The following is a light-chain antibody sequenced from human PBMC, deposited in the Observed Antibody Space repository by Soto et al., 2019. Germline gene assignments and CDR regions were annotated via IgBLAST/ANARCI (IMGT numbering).Light chain of an antibody. CDR1: QGIRTW. CDR3: QQTDSFPLS. Sequence: IHMTQSPSSVPASVWDRVTITCRASQGIRTWLAWYQQKPGEAPKLLIFAASSLRSGVPSRFSGSGSGTDFTLTISNLRPEDFATYYCQQTDSFPLSFGGGTRWIS. V-gene: IGKV1D-12*01. J-gene: IGKJ4*01. CDR2: AAS.